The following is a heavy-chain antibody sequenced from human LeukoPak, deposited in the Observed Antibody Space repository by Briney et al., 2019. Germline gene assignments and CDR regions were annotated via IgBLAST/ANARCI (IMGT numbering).Heavy chain of an antibody. J-gene: IGHJ4*02. Sequence: GASVKVSCKASGYTLNELSIHWVRQAPGKGLEWMGGFDPEDGETIYAQKFRGRLTMTEDTSTDTAYMELSSLRSDDTAAYYCTTDLDYWGQGSLVTVSS. CDR2: FDPEDGET. V-gene: IGHV1-24*01. CDR1: GYTLNELS. CDR3: TTDLDY.